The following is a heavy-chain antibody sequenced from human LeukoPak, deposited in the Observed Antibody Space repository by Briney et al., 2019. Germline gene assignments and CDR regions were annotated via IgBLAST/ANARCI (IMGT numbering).Heavy chain of an antibody. Sequence: PSETLSLTCTVSGGSISSSSYYWGWIRQPPGKGLEWIGSIYYSGSTYYNPSLKSRVTISVDTSKNQFSLKLSSVTAADTAVYYCARLDGATVTTGAATQYCYYGMDVWGQGTTVTVSS. J-gene: IGHJ6*02. CDR3: ARLDGATVTTGAATQYCYYGMDV. V-gene: IGHV4-39*01. CDR1: GGSISSSSYY. CDR2: IYYSGST. D-gene: IGHD4-17*01.